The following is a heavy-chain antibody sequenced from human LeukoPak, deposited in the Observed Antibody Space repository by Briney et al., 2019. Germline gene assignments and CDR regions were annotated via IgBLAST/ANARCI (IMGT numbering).Heavy chain of an antibody. Sequence: PSETLSLTCTVSGGSISSSSYYWGWIRQPPGKGLEWIGYIYHSGSTYYNPSLKSRVTISVDTSKNQFSLKLSSVTAADTAVYYCAREVRRFLEWTEVHNWFDPWGQGTLVTVSS. D-gene: IGHD3-3*01. CDR1: GGSISSSSYY. CDR2: IYHSGST. J-gene: IGHJ5*02. CDR3: AREVRRFLEWTEVHNWFDP. V-gene: IGHV4-39*07.